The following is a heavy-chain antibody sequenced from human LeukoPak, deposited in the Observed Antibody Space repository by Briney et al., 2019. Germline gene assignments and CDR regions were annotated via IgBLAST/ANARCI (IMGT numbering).Heavy chain of an antibody. CDR2: IYPGDSDT. Sequence: GESRKISCNGSGYSFTSYWIGWVRQMPWKGLEWMGIIYPGDSDTRYSPSFQGQVTISADKSISTAYLQWSSLKASDTATYYCARLGQWLVRGYLDYWGQGTLVTVSS. V-gene: IGHV5-51*01. CDR1: GYSFTSYW. D-gene: IGHD6-19*01. J-gene: IGHJ4*02. CDR3: ARLGQWLVRGYLDY.